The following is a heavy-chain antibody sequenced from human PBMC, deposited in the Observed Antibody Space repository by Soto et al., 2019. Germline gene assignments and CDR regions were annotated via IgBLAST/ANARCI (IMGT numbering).Heavy chain of an antibody. CDR2: ISYDGSKK. Sequence: QVQLVESGGGVVQPGRSLRLSCAASGFTFSSYAMHWVRQAPGKGLEWVAVISYDGSKKYYADSVKGRFTISRDNSKNTLYLQMNSLRAEDTAVYYCARGDIVVVVAATPVHYYYGMDVWGQGTTVTVSS. D-gene: IGHD2-15*01. CDR3: ARGDIVVVVAATPVHYYYGMDV. J-gene: IGHJ6*02. CDR1: GFTFSSYA. V-gene: IGHV3-30-3*01.